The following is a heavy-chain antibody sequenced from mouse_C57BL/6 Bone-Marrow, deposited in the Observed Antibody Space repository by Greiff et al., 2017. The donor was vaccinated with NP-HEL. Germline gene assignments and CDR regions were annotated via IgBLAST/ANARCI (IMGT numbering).Heavy chain of an antibody. CDR3: ARKGYWYFDV. CDR1: GYAFTNYL. CDR2: INPGSGGT. V-gene: IGHV1-54*01. J-gene: IGHJ1*03. Sequence: QVQLQQSGAELVRPGNSVKVSCKASGYAFTNYLIEWVKQRPGQGLEWIGVINPGSGGTNYNEKFKGTAKLTADNSSSTAYMQLSSLTSENSAVFFCARKGYWYFDVWGTGTTVTVSS.